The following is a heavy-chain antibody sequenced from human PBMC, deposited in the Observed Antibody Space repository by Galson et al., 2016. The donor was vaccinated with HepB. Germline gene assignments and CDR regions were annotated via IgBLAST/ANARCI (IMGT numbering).Heavy chain of an antibody. V-gene: IGHV2-5*02. D-gene: IGHD1-26*01. CDR2: IYRDDDK. J-gene: IGHJ4*02. CDR1: GFSLSTSGVS. Sequence: LVKPTQTLTLTCTFSGFSLSTSGVSVGWIRQPPGEALEWLALIYRDDDKRFSPSLKSRLTITKDTSKNQVVLTMTNMDPVDTGKYYWAHRQEDLLPYDYWGQGTLGTVSS. CDR3: AHRQEDLLPYDY.